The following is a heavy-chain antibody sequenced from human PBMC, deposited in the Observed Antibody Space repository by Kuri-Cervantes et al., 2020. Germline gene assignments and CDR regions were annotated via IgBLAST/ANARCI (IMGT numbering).Heavy chain of an antibody. CDR3: ARAVNSSSSVFVFRAGYFDY. CDR1: GYTFTSYD. J-gene: IGHJ4*02. Sequence: ASVKVSCKASGYTFTSYDINWVRQATGQGLEWMGWMNPNSGNTGYAQKFQGRVTTTRNTSISTAYMEPSSLRSEDTTVYYCARAVNSSSSVFVFRAGYFDYWGQGTLVTVSS. V-gene: IGHV1-8*01. D-gene: IGHD6-6*01. CDR2: MNPNSGNT.